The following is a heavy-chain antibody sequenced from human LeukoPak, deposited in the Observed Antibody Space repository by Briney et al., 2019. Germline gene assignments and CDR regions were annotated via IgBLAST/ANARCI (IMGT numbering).Heavy chain of an antibody. CDR2: ISGSGGST. J-gene: IGHJ4*02. Sequence: SGGSLRLSCAVSGFTINNYAMTWVRQAPGKGLEWVSAISGSGGSTYYADSVKGRFTISRDNSKNTLYLQMNSLRAEDTAVYYCAKMVRFLEWLLPYYFDYWGQGTLVTVSS. D-gene: IGHD3-3*01. V-gene: IGHV3-23*01. CDR1: GFTINNYA. CDR3: AKMVRFLEWLLPYYFDY.